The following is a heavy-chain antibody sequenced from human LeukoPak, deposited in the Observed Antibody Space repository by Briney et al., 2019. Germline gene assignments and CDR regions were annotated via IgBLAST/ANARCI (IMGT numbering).Heavy chain of an antibody. CDR1: GFSFSNYW. J-gene: IGHJ4*02. CDR2: MISDGRPT. Sequence: PGGSLRLSCAASGFSFSNYWMHWVRHAPGKGLVWVTLMISDGRPTYYAHSVQGRFTISRDNANNTLYLQMNSLRAEDTAMYFCARGPNYFDSWGQGTLVTVSS. V-gene: IGHV3-74*01. CDR3: ARGPNYFDS.